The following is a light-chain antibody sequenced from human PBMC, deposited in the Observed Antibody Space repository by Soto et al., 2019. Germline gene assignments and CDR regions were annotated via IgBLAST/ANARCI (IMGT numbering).Light chain of an antibody. CDR2: GAY. CDR3: QQTYSTPWT. Sequence: DIQMTQSPSSLSASMGDRVSITFRASQSIGTDLNWYQQKPGQAPKLLIYGAYTLQGGVPSRFSGSVSGTEFTLTISSLQPGDLVHYFCQQTYSTPWTFGQGTKVDI. J-gene: IGKJ1*01. CDR1: QSIGTD. V-gene: IGKV1-39*01.